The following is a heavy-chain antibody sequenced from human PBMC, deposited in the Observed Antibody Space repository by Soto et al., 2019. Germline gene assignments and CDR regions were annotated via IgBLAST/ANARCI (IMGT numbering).Heavy chain of an antibody. CDR3: AREVFHYGRWGNWFDP. D-gene: IGHD3-16*01. CDR1: GGSISSYY. Sequence: SETLSLTCTVSGGSISSYYWSWIRQPPGKGLEWIGYIYYSGSTNYNPSLKSRVTISVDTSKNQFSLKLSSVTAADTAVYYCAREVFHYGRWGNWFDPWGQGTLVTVSS. V-gene: IGHV4-59*01. CDR2: IYYSGST. J-gene: IGHJ5*02.